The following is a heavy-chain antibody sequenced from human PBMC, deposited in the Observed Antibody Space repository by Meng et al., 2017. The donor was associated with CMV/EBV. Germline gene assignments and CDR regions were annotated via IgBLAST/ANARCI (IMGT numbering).Heavy chain of an antibody. V-gene: IGHV4-4*07. Sequence: QVHLQESGPGLVKPSETLSLTCSVSGGFFSGFFWTWLRQPAGKGLEWIGRIYSTGGTNYNPSFESRVTISLDGSNNQFSLKLNSVTAADTAIYYCARERGDDSGYNFDSWGQGTLVTVSS. CDR3: ARERGDDSGYNFDS. D-gene: IGHD3-22*01. CDR1: GGFFSGFF. J-gene: IGHJ4*02. CDR2: IYSTGGT.